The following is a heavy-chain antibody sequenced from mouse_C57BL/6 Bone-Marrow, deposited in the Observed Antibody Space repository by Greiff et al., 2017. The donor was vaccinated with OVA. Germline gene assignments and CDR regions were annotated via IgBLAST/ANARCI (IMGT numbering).Heavy chain of an antibody. J-gene: IGHJ3*01. CDR1: GFTFSSYG. CDR2: ISSGGSYT. V-gene: IGHV5-6*02. Sequence: EVKLVESGGDLVKPGGSLKLSCAASGFTFSSYGMSWVRQTPDKRLEWVATISSGGSYTYYPDSVKGRFTISRDNAKNTLYLQMSSLKSEDTAMYYCARHETTRFACWGQGTLVTVSA. CDR3: ARHETTRFAC. D-gene: IGHD2-12*01.